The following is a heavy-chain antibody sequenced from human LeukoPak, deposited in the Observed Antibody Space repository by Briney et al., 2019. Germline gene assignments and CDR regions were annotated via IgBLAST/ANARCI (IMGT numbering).Heavy chain of an antibody. Sequence: GGSLRLSCATSGFTFSSYWMHWVRQAPGKGLVWVSRINSDGSSTFYADSVKGRFTTSRDNAENTVYLQMNSLRADDTAVYYCARIPGGSGSQYDYWGQGTLVIVSS. J-gene: IGHJ4*02. CDR3: ARIPGGSGSQYDY. CDR2: INSDGSST. V-gene: IGHV3-74*01. CDR1: GFTFSSYW. D-gene: IGHD3-10*01.